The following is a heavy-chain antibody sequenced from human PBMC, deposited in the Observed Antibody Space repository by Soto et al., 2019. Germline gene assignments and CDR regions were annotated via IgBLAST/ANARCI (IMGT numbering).Heavy chain of an antibody. CDR3: ARDYYGSGSYYNGGNWFDP. V-gene: IGHV1-18*01. CDR2: ISAYNGNT. CDR1: GYTFTSYG. D-gene: IGHD3-10*01. Sequence: QVQLVQSGAEVKKPGASVKVSCKASGYTFTSYGIRWVRQAPGQGLEWMGWISAYNGNTNYAQKLQGRVTMTTDTSTSTAYMELRSLRSDDTAVYYCARDYYGSGSYYNGGNWFDPWGQGTLVTVSS. J-gene: IGHJ5*02.